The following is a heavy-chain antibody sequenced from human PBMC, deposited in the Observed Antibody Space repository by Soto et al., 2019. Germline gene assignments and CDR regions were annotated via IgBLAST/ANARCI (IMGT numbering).Heavy chain of an antibody. J-gene: IGHJ4*02. CDR2: IIPIFGTA. CDR1: GGTFSSYA. V-gene: IGHV1-69*01. D-gene: IGHD3-22*01. Sequence: QVQLVQSGAEVKKPGSSVKVSCKASGGTFSSYAISWVRQAPGQGLEWMGGIIPIFGTANYAQKFQGRVTITADESTSTAYMELSSLRSEDTAVYYCARTYYYDRSGYSKYYFDYWGQGTLVTVSS. CDR3: ARTYYYDRSGYSKYYFDY.